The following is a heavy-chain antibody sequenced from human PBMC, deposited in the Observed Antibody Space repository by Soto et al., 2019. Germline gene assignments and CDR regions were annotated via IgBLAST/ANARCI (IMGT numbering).Heavy chain of an antibody. V-gene: IGHV1-8*01. D-gene: IGHD3-10*01. CDR2: MNPNSGNT. Sequence: ASVKVSCKASGYTFTSYDINWVRQATGQGLEWMGWMNPNSGNTGYAQKFQGRVTMTRNTSISTAYMELSSLRSEDTAVYYCARVAYYYGSGGDYYYYYMDVWGKGTTVTVSS. CDR1: GYTFTSYD. J-gene: IGHJ6*03. CDR3: ARVAYYYGSGGDYYYYYMDV.